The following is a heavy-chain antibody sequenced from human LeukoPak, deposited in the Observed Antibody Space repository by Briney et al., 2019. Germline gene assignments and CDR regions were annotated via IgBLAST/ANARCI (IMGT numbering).Heavy chain of an antibody. CDR2: IYYSGST. V-gene: IGHV4-39*01. Sequence: PSQTLSLTCTVSGGSISSGYDWGWIRQPPGKGLEWIGSIYYSGSTYYNPSLKSRVTISVDTSKNQFSLKLSSVTAADTAVYYCARPMPGLDAFDIWGQGTMVTVSS. CDR3: ARPMPGLDAFDI. D-gene: IGHD2-2*01. J-gene: IGHJ3*02. CDR1: GGSISSGYD.